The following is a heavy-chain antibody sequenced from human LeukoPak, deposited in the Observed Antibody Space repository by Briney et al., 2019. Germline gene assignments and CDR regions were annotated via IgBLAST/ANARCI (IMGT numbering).Heavy chain of an antibody. J-gene: IGHJ4*02. Sequence: GGSLRLSCTTSGFAFDDFAMSWVRQPAGKGLEWVGFIRRRAYGGAAEYAASVKGRFIISRDDSKGIAYLQMNSLKTEDTAVYYCSRNGLVDFDYWGQGSRVIVSS. CDR1: GFAFDDFA. CDR2: IRRRAYGGAA. CDR3: SRNGLVDFDY. V-gene: IGHV3-49*04.